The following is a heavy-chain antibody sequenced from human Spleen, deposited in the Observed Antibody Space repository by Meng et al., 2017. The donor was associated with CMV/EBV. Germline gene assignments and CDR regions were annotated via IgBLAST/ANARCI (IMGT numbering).Heavy chain of an antibody. V-gene: IGHV3-11*04. J-gene: IGHJ5*02. CDR3: TRDVSNTGSRRRNWFDP. CDR1: DFTFSDYY. CDR2: ISGSGRTI. D-gene: IGHD1-26*01. Sequence: GESLKIACAASDFTFSDYYMTWIRQAPGKGLEWVSYISGSGRTIYYADSVKGRFTISRDNAKKSLFLQLKSLTVEDTAVYYCTRDVSNTGSRRRNWFDPWGQGTLVTVSS.